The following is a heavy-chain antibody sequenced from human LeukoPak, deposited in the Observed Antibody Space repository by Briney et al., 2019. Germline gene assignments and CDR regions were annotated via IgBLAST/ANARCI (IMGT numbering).Heavy chain of an antibody. CDR2: IYYSGST. CDR1: GGSISSYY. J-gene: IGHJ4*02. CDR3: ARVTGDPNY. Sequence: KTSETLSLTCTVSGGSISSYYWSWIRQPPGKGLEWIGYIYYSGSTNYNPSLKSRVTISVDTSKNQFSLKLSSVTAADTAVYYCARVTGDPNYWGQGTLVTVSS. V-gene: IGHV4-59*01. D-gene: IGHD7-27*01.